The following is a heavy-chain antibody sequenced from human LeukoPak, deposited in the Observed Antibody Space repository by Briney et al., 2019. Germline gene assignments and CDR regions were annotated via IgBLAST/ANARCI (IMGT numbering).Heavy chain of an antibody. D-gene: IGHD3-3*01. CDR1: GFTFSSYW. V-gene: IGHV3-7*03. Sequence: PGGSLRLSCAASGFTFSSYWMSWVRQAPWKGLEWVANIQQDGGEKYYVDSVKGRFTISRDNAKNSLYLQMNSLRAGDTAVYYCAKIRWSWCDPWGQGTLVTVSS. J-gene: IGHJ5*02. CDR3: AKIRWSWCDP. CDR2: IQQDGGEK.